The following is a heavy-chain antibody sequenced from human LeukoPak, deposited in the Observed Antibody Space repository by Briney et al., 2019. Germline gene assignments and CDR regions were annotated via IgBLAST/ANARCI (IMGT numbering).Heavy chain of an antibody. CDR1: GYTLTELS. V-gene: IGHV1-24*01. CDR3: ATLAHDLE. CDR2: FDHEDDET. Sequence: SVKVSCKVSGYTLTELSMHWVRQAPGKGLEWMGGFDHEDDETSYAQKFQGRVTTTEDTATDTAYVELSSLRSEDTAVYYCATLAHDLEWGQGTLVTVSS. D-gene: IGHD3-16*01. J-gene: IGHJ4*02.